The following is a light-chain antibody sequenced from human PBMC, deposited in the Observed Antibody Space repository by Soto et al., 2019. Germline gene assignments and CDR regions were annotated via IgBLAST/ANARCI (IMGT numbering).Light chain of an antibody. V-gene: IGKV4-1*01. CDR1: QRVFYSSNNENF. Sequence: DIVMTQSPDSLSVSLGERASINCKSSQRVFYSSNNENFLAWYQHKPGQAPRLLIYASSNRATGIPDRFSGSASGTDFTLTINRLEPEDFAVYYCQLYGISPHFGQGTRLEI. CDR2: ASS. CDR3: QLYGISPH. J-gene: IGKJ5*01.